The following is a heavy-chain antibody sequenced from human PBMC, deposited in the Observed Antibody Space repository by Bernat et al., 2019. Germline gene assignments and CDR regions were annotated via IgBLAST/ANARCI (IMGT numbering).Heavy chain of an antibody. CDR2: ISSSRSYI. Sequence: EVQLVESGGGLVKPGGSLRLSCAASGFTFSSYSMNWVRQAPGKGLEWVSSISSSRSYIYYADSVKGRFTISRDNAKNSLYLQMNSLRAEDTAVYYCARDAALAAAGVYYYYGMDVWGQGTTVTVSS. CDR3: ARDAALAAAGVYYYYGMDV. D-gene: IGHD6-13*01. CDR1: GFTFSSYS. J-gene: IGHJ6*02. V-gene: IGHV3-21*01.